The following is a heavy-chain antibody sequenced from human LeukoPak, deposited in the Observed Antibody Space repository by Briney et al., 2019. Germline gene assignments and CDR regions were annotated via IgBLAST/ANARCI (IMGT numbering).Heavy chain of an antibody. V-gene: IGHV1-8*01. CDR3: ARWGNGYNFPKSRYYYYGMDV. Sequence: ASVKVPCKASGYTFTSYDINWVRQATGQGLEWMGWMNPNSGNTGYAQKFQGRVTMTRNTSISTAYMELSSLRSEDTAVYYCARWGNGYNFPKSRYYYYGMDVWGQGTTVTVSS. D-gene: IGHD5-24*01. CDR2: MNPNSGNT. CDR1: GYTFTSYD. J-gene: IGHJ6*02.